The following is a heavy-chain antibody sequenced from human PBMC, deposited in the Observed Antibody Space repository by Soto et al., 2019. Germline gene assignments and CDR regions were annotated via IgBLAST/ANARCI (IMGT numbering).Heavy chain of an antibody. CDR3: TKDSADIVVVPATFGMDV. D-gene: IGHD2-2*01. J-gene: IGHJ6*02. Sequence: GGSLRLSCAASGITFSNAWMTWVRQAPGKGLEWVGRIKSITDGGTTDYAAPVKGRFTISRDDSKDTLYLQMNNLRTEDTAVYHCTKDSADIVVVPATFGMDVWGQGNTVTVSS. CDR2: IKSITDGGTT. V-gene: IGHV3-15*01. CDR1: GITFSNAW.